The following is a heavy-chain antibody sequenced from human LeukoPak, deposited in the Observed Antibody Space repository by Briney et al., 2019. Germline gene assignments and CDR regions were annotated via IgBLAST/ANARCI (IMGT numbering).Heavy chain of an antibody. J-gene: IGHJ4*02. Sequence: PGGSLPLSCAASGFTFSDYWLHWLRQAPPRELAWVSRINPYQSRITYADSVKGRFTISRDNAKNTLSLQMTGLSAEATAVYFCARDSSPGILDFWSQGTLVTVSS. CDR1: GFTFSDYW. CDR3: ARDSSPGILDF. D-gene: IGHD2-15*01. V-gene: IGHV3-74*03. CDR2: INPYQSRI.